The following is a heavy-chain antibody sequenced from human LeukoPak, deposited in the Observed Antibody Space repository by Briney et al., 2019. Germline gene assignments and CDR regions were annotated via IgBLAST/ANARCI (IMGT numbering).Heavy chain of an antibody. V-gene: IGHV3-23*01. Sequence: GGSLTLSCAASGFTFSSYAMTWVRPAPPRGLAWVSGITSSGGGTYYADSVKGRFTISRDNSKDTLYLQMNSLRAEDTALYYCARRGTVFSYAYWGQGTLVTVSS. CDR3: ARRGTVFSYAY. D-gene: IGHD1-1*01. CDR2: ITSSGGGT. J-gene: IGHJ4*02. CDR1: GFTFSSYA.